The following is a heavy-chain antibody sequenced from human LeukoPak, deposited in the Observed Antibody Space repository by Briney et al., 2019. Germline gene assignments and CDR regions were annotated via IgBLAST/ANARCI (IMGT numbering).Heavy chain of an antibody. CDR1: GGSFSGYY. CDR2: INHSGST. Sequence: PSETLSLTCAVYGGSFSGYYWSWIRQPPGKGLEWIGEINHSGSTNYNPSLKSRVTISVDTSMNQFSLKLSSVTAADTAVYYCASMTQGPPDYWGQGTLVTVSS. CDR3: ASMTQGPPDY. V-gene: IGHV4-34*01. D-gene: IGHD2-21*02. J-gene: IGHJ4*02.